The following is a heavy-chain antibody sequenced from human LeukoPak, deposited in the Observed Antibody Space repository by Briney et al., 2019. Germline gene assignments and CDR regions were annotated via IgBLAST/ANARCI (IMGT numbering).Heavy chain of an antibody. D-gene: IGHD3-3*01. CDR2: IYYSGST. CDR1: RGSISSYY. CDR3: ARDRKAGVFDY. J-gene: IGHJ4*02. Sequence: SETLSLTCTVSRGSISSYYWSWFRQPPGKGLEWIGYIYYSGSTNYNPSLKSRVTISVDTSKNQFSLKLSSVTAADTAVYYCARDRKAGVFDYWGQGTLVTVSS. V-gene: IGHV4-59*01.